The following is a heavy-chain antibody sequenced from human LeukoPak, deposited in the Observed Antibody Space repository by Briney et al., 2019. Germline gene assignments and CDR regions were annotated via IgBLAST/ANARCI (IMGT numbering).Heavy chain of an antibody. CDR3: ARVYYSSSYDYWYFDL. V-gene: IGHV4-59*01. Sequence: SETLSLTCTVSGGSISNYYWSWIRQPPGKGLEWIGYFYYSGSTNYSPSLKSRVTISVDTSKNQFSLKLSSVTAADTAVYYCARVYYSSSYDYWYFDLWGRGTLVTVSS. CDR2: FYYSGST. D-gene: IGHD6-13*01. CDR1: GGSISNYY. J-gene: IGHJ2*01.